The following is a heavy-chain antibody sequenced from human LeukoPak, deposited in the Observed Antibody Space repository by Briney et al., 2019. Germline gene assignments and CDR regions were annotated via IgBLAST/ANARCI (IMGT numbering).Heavy chain of an antibody. CDR3: ARRAGAYSHPYDY. Sequence: RPGGSLRLSCAASGFTFDDYGLTWVRQAPGKGLEWVSGINWNGVSTGYADSVKGRFTISRDNSKNTLYLQMNSLRAEDTAVYYCARRAGAYSHPYDYWGQGTLVTVSS. CDR1: GFTFDDYG. D-gene: IGHD4/OR15-4a*01. CDR2: INWNGVST. V-gene: IGHV3-20*04. J-gene: IGHJ4*02.